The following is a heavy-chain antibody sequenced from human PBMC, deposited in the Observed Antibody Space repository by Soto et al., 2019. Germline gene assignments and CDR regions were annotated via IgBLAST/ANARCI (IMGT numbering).Heavy chain of an antibody. J-gene: IGHJ5*02. V-gene: IGHV4-59*01. D-gene: IGHD3-16*01. CDR2: IYYSGST. Sequence: SETLSLTCTVSGGSISSYYWSWIRQPPGKGLEWIGYIYYSGSTNYNPSLKSRVTISVDTSKNQFSLKLSSVTAADTAVYYCARDRVMITFRGVYNWFDPWGQGTLVTVSS. CDR1: GGSISSYY. CDR3: ARDRVMITFRGVYNWFDP.